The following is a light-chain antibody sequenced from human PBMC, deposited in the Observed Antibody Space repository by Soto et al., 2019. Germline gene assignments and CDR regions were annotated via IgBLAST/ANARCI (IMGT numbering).Light chain of an antibody. J-gene: IGKJ1*01. CDR2: DAS. Sequence: EIVLTQSPATLSLSPGGRATLSCRASQSVSSYLAWYQQKPGQAPRLLIYDASNRATGIPARFSGSGSGTDFTLTISSLQPDDFATYYCQQYYFYWTFGQGTKVDIK. CDR1: QSVSSY. CDR3: QQYYFYWT. V-gene: IGKV3-11*01.